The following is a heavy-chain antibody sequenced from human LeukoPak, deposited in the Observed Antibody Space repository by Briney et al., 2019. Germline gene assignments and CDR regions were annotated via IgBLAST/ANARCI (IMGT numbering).Heavy chain of an antibody. CDR3: ASSRPLVAVIKEYFYGMDV. D-gene: IGHD3-22*01. CDR1: GNTFTSYW. CDR2: IAPSDSST. Sequence: GESLRISCKGSGNTFTSYWITWVRQMPRKGLEWMGTIAPSDSSTNYSPSFQGHVTMSVDKSISTAYLQWSSLQASDTAMYYCASSRPLVAVIKEYFYGMDVWGQGTTVTVSS. V-gene: IGHV5-10-1*01. J-gene: IGHJ6*02.